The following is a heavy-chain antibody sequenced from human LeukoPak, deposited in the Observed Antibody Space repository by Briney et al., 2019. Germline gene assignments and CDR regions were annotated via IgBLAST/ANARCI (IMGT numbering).Heavy chain of an antibody. D-gene: IGHD3-9*01. CDR1: GFIFSNYA. V-gene: IGHV3-23*01. Sequence: GASLRLSCAASGFIFSNYAMYWVRQAPGKGLEWVSAISGRSDNTYYADTVKGRFTLSRDSSKNTLYLQMNSLRADDTAVYYCAKWGDYDVLTGYYVSDFWGQGTLVTVSS. CDR2: ISGRSDNT. CDR3: AKWGDYDVLTGYYVSDF. J-gene: IGHJ4*02.